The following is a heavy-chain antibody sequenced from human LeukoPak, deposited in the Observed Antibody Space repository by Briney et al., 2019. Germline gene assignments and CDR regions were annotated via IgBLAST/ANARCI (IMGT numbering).Heavy chain of an antibody. CDR3: AREGPRGHTYDLTFGY. CDR1: GFTFSSYT. D-gene: IGHD5-18*01. CDR2: ISSSSSTI. J-gene: IGHJ4*02. Sequence: GGSLRLSCAASGFTFSSYTMNWVRQAPGKGLEWVSYISSSSSTIYYADSVKGRFTISRDNAKNSLYLQMNSLRAEDTAVYYCAREGPRGHTYDLTFGYWGQGTLVTVSS. V-gene: IGHV3-48*01.